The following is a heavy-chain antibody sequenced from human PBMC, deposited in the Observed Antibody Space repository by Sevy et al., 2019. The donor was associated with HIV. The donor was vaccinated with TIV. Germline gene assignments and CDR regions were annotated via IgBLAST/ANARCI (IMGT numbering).Heavy chain of an antibody. Sequence: GGSLRLSCAASGFIFSNYAMTWVRQAPGKGLEWVSSIGGSGVSTYYADSVKGRFTISRDNSKHTLYLQMNSLRAEDTAVYYCAKVATIKVVVTSLCDYWGQGTLVTVSS. CDR1: GFIFSNYA. D-gene: IGHD3-22*01. V-gene: IGHV3-23*01. J-gene: IGHJ4*02. CDR2: IGGSGVST. CDR3: AKVATIKVVVTSLCDY.